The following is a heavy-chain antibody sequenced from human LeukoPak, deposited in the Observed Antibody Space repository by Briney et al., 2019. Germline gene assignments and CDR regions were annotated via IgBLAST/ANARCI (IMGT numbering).Heavy chain of an antibody. J-gene: IGHJ6*02. CDR2: ANPSSISA. V-gene: IGHV1-46*01. Sequence: GASVKVSCKASGYTVTSYYMHWVRQAPGQGLEWMGIANPSSISASYAQKFQGRVTMTRDTSTSTVSMELSSLRSDDTAVYYCASVYQHGMDVWGQGTTVTVSS. CDR3: ASVYQHGMDV. CDR1: GYTVTSYY. D-gene: IGHD2-2*01.